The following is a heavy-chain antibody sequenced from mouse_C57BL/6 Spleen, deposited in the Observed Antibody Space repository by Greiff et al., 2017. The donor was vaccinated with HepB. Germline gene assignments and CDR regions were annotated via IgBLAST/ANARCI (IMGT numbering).Heavy chain of an antibody. J-gene: IGHJ2*01. Sequence: VKLVESGPELVKPGASVKISCKASGYAFSSSWMNWVKQRPGKGLEWIGRIYPGDGDTNYNGKFKGKATLTADKSSSTAYMQLSSLTSEDSAVYFCARRFGSSYQYYFDYWGQGTTLTVSS. V-gene: IGHV1-82*01. D-gene: IGHD1-1*01. CDR2: IYPGDGDT. CDR3: ARRFGSSYQYYFDY. CDR1: GYAFSSSW.